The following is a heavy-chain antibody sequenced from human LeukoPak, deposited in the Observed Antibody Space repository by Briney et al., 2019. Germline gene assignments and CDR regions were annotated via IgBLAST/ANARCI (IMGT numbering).Heavy chain of an antibody. D-gene: IGHD6-13*01. CDR1: GFTVSNNY. Sequence: GGSLRLSCATSGFTVSNNYLIWVRQAPGEGLEWVSVIYSGGSTYFADSVKGRFTISRDNSKNTLYLQMNSLRAEDTAIYYCATLYSSSLVDAFDIWGQGTMVTVSS. V-gene: IGHV3-53*01. CDR3: ATLYSSSLVDAFDI. CDR2: IYSGGST. J-gene: IGHJ3*02.